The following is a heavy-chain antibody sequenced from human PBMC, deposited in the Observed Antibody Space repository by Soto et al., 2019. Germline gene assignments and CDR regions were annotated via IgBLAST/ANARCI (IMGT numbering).Heavy chain of an antibody. V-gene: IGHV4-59*12. CDR2: IYYSGST. CDR3: ARFGYSTNIGIDY. Sequence: SETLSLTCTVSGGSISSYYWSWIRQPPGKGLEWIGYIYYSGSTNYNPSLKSRVTISVDTSKNQFSLKLSSVTAADTAVYYCARFGYSTNIGIDYWGQGTLVTVSS. D-gene: IGHD3-22*01. J-gene: IGHJ4*02. CDR1: GGSISSYY.